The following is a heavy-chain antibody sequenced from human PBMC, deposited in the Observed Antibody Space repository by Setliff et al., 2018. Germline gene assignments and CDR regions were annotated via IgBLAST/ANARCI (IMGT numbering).Heavy chain of an antibody. D-gene: IGHD6-19*01. CDR3: ASRGERSGWYGFAY. V-gene: IGHV1-2*02. CDR2: FDPNSGGT. J-gene: IGHJ4*02. CDR1: GYTFTAYY. Sequence: GASVKVSCKASGYTFTAYYVHWVRQAPGQGLEWMGWFDPNSGGTNYAQKFQGSVTMTRDSSINTAYMELSRLGSDDTAVYYCASRGERSGWYGFAYWGQGTLVTVSS.